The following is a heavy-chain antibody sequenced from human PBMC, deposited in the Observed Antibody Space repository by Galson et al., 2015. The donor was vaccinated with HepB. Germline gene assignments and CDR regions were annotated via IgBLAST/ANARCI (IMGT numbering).Heavy chain of an antibody. CDR3: ARGGLRWLQYWEPFDY. CDR1: GYTFTSYG. D-gene: IGHD4-23*01. CDR2: ISAYNGNT. V-gene: IGHV1-18*04. J-gene: IGHJ4*02. Sequence: SVKVSCKASGYTFTSYGISWVRQAPGQGLEWMGWISAYNGNTNYAQKLQGRVTMTTDTSTSTAYMELRSLRSDDTAVYYCARGGLRWLQYWEPFDYWGQGTLVTVSS.